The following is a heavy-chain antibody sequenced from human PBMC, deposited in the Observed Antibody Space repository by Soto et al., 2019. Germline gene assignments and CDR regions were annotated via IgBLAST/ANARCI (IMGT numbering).Heavy chain of an antibody. Sequence: QVQLQESGPGLVKPSETLSLTCTVSGDSIRNYYWSWIRQPAGKGREWIGRSYSSGSTAYNASLRSRVSMSVDRYKNLFFLRVTSVTGVDTAVYYCVRDCIGGGCYSDYGMDFWGQGTTVTVSS. CDR3: VRDCIGGGCYSDYGMDF. J-gene: IGHJ6*02. V-gene: IGHV4-4*07. D-gene: IGHD2-15*01. CDR1: GDSIRNYY. CDR2: SYSSGST.